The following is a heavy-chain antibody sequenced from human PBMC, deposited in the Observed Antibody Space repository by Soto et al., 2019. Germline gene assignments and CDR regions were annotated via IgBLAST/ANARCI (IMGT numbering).Heavy chain of an antibody. CDR3: ARDRYYYDSRGYFTDYYYGMDV. V-gene: IGHV3-53*04. J-gene: IGHJ6*02. CDR2: IYSGGST. D-gene: IGHD3-22*01. Sequence: EVQLVESGGGLVQPGGSLRLSCAASGFTVSSNYMSWVRQAPGKGLEWVSVIYSGGSTYYADSVKGRFTISRHNSKNTLYLQMNSLRAEDTAVYYCARDRYYYDSRGYFTDYYYGMDVWGQGTTVTVSS. CDR1: GFTVSSNY.